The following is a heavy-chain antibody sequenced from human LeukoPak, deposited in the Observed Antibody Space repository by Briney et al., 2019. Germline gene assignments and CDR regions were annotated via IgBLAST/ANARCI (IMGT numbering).Heavy chain of an antibody. CDR2: IYYSGST. V-gene: IGHV4-39*07. CDR1: GGSISSSSYY. CDR3: ARDWCSSTSCYYYMDV. J-gene: IGHJ6*03. Sequence: SETLSLTCTVSGGSISSSSYYWGWIRQPPGKGLEWIGSIYYSGSTYYNPSLKSRVTISVDTSKNQFSLKLSSVTAADTAVYYCARDWCSSTSCYYYMDVWGKGTTVTVSS. D-gene: IGHD2-2*01.